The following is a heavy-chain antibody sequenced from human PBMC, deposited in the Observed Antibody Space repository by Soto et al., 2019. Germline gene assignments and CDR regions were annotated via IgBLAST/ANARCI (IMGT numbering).Heavy chain of an antibody. Sequence: SETLSLTCTVSGGSINSNNYYWAWIRQPPGKGLAWIASIYYDGSTYYNTSLKSRVTISRDTSKNQFSLRLTSMTAADTAVYYCAKVAVAATRHTDFDSWGQGTLVTVSS. D-gene: IGHD2-15*01. CDR2: IYYDGST. CDR3: AKVAVAATRHTDFDS. J-gene: IGHJ4*02. V-gene: IGHV4-39*02. CDR1: GGSINSNNYY.